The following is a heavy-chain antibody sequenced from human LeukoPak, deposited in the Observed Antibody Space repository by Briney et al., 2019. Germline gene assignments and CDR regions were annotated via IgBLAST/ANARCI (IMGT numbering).Heavy chain of an antibody. CDR1: GGSISSYY. CDR3: ARDFGETSLPNWFDP. Sequence: PSETLSLTCTVSGGSISSYYRSWIRQPPGKGLEWIGSTSHSDSPYYNPSLESRVTISLDTSRNQFSLKLTSVTAADTAVYYCARDFGETSLPNWFDPWGQGTLVIVSS. J-gene: IGHJ5*02. D-gene: IGHD3-16*01. CDR2: TSHSDSP. V-gene: IGHV4-59*04.